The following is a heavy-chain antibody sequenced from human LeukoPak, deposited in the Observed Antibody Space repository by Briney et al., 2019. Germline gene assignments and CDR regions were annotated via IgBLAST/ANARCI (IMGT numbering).Heavy chain of an antibody. CDR2: IYYSGST. J-gene: IGHJ3*02. CDR1: GGSISSSSYY. D-gene: IGHD2-15*01. V-gene: IGHV4-39*01. Sequence: SETLSLTXTVSGGSISSSSYYWGWIRQPPGKGLEWIGSIYYSGSTYYNPSLKNRVTISVDTSKNQFSLKLSSVTAADTAVYYCARRRGRNDAFDIWGQGTMVTVSS. CDR3: ARRRGRNDAFDI.